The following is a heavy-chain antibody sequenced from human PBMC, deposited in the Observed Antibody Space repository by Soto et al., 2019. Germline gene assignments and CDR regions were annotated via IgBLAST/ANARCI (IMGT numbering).Heavy chain of an antibody. CDR3: ARDKVYAWYFDL. CDR1: GFTFSSYG. CDR2: IWYDGSNK. J-gene: IGHJ2*01. V-gene: IGHV3-33*01. D-gene: IGHD4-17*01. Sequence: QVQLVESGGGVVQPGRSLRLSCAASGFTFSSYGMHWVRQAPGKGLEWVAVIWYDGSNKYYADSVKGRFTISRDNSKNTRDLQMNSLRAEDTAVYYCARDKVYAWYFDLWGRGTLVTVSS.